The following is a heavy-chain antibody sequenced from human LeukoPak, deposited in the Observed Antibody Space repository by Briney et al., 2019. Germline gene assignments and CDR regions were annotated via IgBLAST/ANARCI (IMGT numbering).Heavy chain of an antibody. J-gene: IGHJ4*02. CDR1: GFTFSSYA. CDR2: ISYDGSNK. D-gene: IGHD6-19*01. CDR3: ARVFKWLGYFDY. Sequence: PGGSLRLSCAVSGFTFSSYAMHWVRQAPGKGLEWVAVISYDGSNKYYADSVKGRFTISRDNSKNTLYLQMNSLRAEDTAVYYCARVFKWLGYFDYWGQGTLVTVSS. V-gene: IGHV3-30*04.